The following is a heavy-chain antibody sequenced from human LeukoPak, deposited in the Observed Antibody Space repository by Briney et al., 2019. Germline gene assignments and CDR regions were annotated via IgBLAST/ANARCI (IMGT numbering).Heavy chain of an antibody. J-gene: IGHJ3*02. CDR1: GGSFSGYY. D-gene: IGHD3-22*01. V-gene: IGHV4-34*01. CDR2: INHSGST. CDR3: ARGWYYYDSSGYRKAFDI. Sequence: SETLSLTCAVYGGSFSGYYWSWIRQPRGKGLEWIGEINHSGSTNYNPSLKSRVTISVDTSKNQFSLKLSSVTAADTAVYYCARGWYYYDSSGYRKAFDIWGQGTVVTVSS.